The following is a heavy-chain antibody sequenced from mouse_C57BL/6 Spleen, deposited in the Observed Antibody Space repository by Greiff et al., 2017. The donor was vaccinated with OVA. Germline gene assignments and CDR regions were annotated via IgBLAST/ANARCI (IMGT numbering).Heavy chain of an antibody. J-gene: IGHJ1*03. V-gene: IGHV10-3*01. CDR2: IRSKSSNYAT. D-gene: IGHD2-1*01. CDR3: VREGNYRWYFDV. CDR1: GFTFNTYA. Sequence: EVQRVESGGGLVQPKGSLKLSCAASGFTFNTYAMHWVRQAPGKGLEWVARIRSKSSNYATYYADSVKDRFTISRDDSQSMLYLQMNNLKTEDTSMYYCVREGNYRWYFDVWGTGTTVTVSS.